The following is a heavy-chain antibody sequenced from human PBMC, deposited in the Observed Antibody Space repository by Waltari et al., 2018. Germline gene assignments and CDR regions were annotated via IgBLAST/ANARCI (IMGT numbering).Heavy chain of an antibody. Sequence: QVQLQESGPGLVKPSEPLSLTCAVSGYSISSGYSWGWIRQPPGRGLEWIGRISQSGSTYYSASLNSRGTISVDTSKNQFSLKRSSVTAADTAVYYCASGRDGYNSGDYYYGMHVWGQGTTVTVSS. CDR3: ASGRDGYNSGDYYYGMHV. V-gene: IGHV4-38-2*01. CDR1: GYSISSGYS. D-gene: IGHD5-12*01. CDR2: ISQSGST. J-gene: IGHJ6*02.